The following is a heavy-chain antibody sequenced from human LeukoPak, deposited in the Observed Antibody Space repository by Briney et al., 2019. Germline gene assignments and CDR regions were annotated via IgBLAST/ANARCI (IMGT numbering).Heavy chain of an antibody. D-gene: IGHD3/OR15-3a*01. CDR2: IHYTGNT. Sequence: PSETLSLTCTVSGVSISSSNSYWGWIRQPPGNGLEWIGSIHYTGNTYYNASLKSRVTISIDTSKNQISLRLTSVTATDTAMYYCARQTGSGLFTLPGGQGTLVTVSS. CDR1: GVSISSSNSY. J-gene: IGHJ4*02. CDR3: ARQTGSGLFTLP. V-gene: IGHV4-39*01.